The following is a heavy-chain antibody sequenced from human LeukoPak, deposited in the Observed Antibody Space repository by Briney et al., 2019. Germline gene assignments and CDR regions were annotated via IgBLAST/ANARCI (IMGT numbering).Heavy chain of an antibody. CDR3: ARSTTIFGVLIPSGWFDP. V-gene: IGHV1-2*02. J-gene: IGHJ5*02. CDR2: INPKRGGT. Sequence: ASVKVSCKASGYIFSSYYMHWVRQAPGQGLGWMGWINPKRGGTNYAQQFQGRVTMTRDTSISTAYMELSRLRSDDTAVYYCARSTTIFGVLIPSGWFDPWGQGTLVTVSS. CDR1: GYIFSSYY. D-gene: IGHD3-3*01.